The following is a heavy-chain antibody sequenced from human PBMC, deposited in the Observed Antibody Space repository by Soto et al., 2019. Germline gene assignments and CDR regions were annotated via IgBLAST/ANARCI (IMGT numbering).Heavy chain of an antibody. CDR1: GFTFSSYA. CDR2: ISYDGSNK. D-gene: IGHD4-4*01. J-gene: IGHJ6*02. Sequence: GGSLRLSCAASGFTFSSYAMHWVRQAPGKGLEWVAVISYDGSNKYYADSVKGRFTISRDNSKNTLYLQMNSLGAEDTAVYYCARDQGDYSNYRPYYYYGMDVWGQGTTVTVSS. V-gene: IGHV3-30-3*01. CDR3: ARDQGDYSNYRPYYYYGMDV.